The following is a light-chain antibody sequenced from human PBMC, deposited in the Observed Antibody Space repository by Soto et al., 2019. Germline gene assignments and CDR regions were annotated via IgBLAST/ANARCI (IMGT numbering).Light chain of an antibody. CDR3: QQYNQRPIT. CDR2: GAS. CDR1: QSISSN. Sequence: IVMTQSPGTLSVSPGEGATLSCWASQSISSNLAWFQQKRGQAPRLLIYGASIRATGIPARFSGSGSGTEFTLTISSLQSEDFAVYSCQQYNQRPITFGGGTKVEIK. V-gene: IGKV3-15*01. J-gene: IGKJ4*01.